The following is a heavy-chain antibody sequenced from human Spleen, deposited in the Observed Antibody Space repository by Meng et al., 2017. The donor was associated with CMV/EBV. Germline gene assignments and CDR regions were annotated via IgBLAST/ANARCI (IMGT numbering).Heavy chain of an antibody. V-gene: IGHV4-30-4*01. CDR3: ARVPYRSGPYYFDY. D-gene: IGHD6-19*01. Sequence: SETLSLTCTVSAVSISNGDYYWSWIRQPPGKGLEWIGYIYYSGYTYYNPSLKSRVTMSVDTSKNQFSLKLSSVTAADTAVYYCARVPYRSGPYYFDYWGQGTLVTVSS. CDR2: IYYSGYT. J-gene: IGHJ4*02. CDR1: AVSISNGDYY.